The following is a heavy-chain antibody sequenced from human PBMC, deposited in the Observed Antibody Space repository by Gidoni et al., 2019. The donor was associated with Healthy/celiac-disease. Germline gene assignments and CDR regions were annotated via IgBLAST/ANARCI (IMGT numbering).Heavy chain of an antibody. CDR2: IYWDDDK. V-gene: IGHV2-5*02. CDR3: AHADSSSWWGAEYFQH. D-gene: IGHD6-13*01. CDR1: GFSLSTSGVG. J-gene: IGHJ1*01. Sequence: QITLKESGPTLVKPTQTLTLTCTFSGFSLSTSGVGVGWIRQPPGKALEWLALIYWDDDKRYSPSLKSRLTITKDTSKNQVVLTMTNMDPVDTSTYYCAHADSSSWWGAEYFQHWGQGTLVTVSS.